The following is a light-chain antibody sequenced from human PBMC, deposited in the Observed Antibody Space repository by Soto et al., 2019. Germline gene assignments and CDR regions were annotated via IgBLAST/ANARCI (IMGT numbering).Light chain of an antibody. CDR2: DDR. V-gene: IGLV3-21*02. Sequence: VLTQPPSVSVAPGQTASITCGGNNIGSKSVHWYQQKPGQAPVLVVFDDRDRPSGVPDRFSGSNSGHTATLTISRVEAGDEADYYCQVWDISSDPNYVFGTGNKVTVL. J-gene: IGLJ1*01. CDR1: NIGSKS. CDR3: QVWDISSDPNYV.